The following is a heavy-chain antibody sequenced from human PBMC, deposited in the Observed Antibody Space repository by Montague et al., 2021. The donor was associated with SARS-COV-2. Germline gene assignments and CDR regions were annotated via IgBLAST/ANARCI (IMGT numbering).Heavy chain of an antibody. CDR2: INDSRST. V-gene: IGHV4-34*01. D-gene: IGHD1-1*01. CDR1: GGSFSGFY. Sequence: SETLSLTCTIHGGSFSGGSFSGFYWNWVRQAPGKGLEWIGEINDSRSTNYKPSLRSRVTISVDKSDNQLSLSLRSVTAADTGVYYCARDASSSRWLRGRERYHFYPMDVWGQGTTVTVSS. CDR3: ARDASSSRWLRGRERYHFYPMDV. J-gene: IGHJ6*02.